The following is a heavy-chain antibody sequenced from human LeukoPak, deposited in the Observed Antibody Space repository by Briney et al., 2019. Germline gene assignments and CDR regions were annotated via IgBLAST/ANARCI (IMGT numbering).Heavy chain of an antibody. J-gene: IGHJ4*02. CDR1: GFTFSSYS. CDR2: ISSSSSYI. CDR3: ARGTTGTTAFFYFDY. Sequence: PGGSLRLSCAASGFTFSSYSMNWVRQAPGKGLEWVSSISSSSSYIYYADSVKGRFTISRDNAKNSLYLQMNSLRAEDTAVYYCARGTTGTTAFFYFDYWGQGTLVTVSS. V-gene: IGHV3-21*01. D-gene: IGHD1-7*01.